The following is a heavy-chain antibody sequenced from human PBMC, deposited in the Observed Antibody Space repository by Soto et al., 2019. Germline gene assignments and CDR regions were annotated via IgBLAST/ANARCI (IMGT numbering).Heavy chain of an antibody. CDR3: ARERSAAGTGWFDP. CDR2: MNPNSGNT. CDR1: GYTFTSYD. J-gene: IGHJ5*02. V-gene: IGHV1-8*01. D-gene: IGHD6-13*01. Sequence: QVQLVQSGAEVKKPGASVKVSCKASGYTFTSYDINWVRQATGQGLEWMGWMNPNSGNTAYAQKFQGRVTMTRNTSISTAYMELSSLRAEATAGYYCARERSAAGTGWFDPWGQGTLVTVSS.